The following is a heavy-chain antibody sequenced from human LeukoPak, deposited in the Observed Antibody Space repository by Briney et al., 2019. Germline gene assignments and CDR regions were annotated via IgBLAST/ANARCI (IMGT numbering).Heavy chain of an antibody. CDR1: GFTFSSYS. CDR3: AAWRGSNWFDY. D-gene: IGHD6-13*01. Sequence: GGSLRLSCAASGFTFSSYSMNWVRQAPGKGLEWVSVIFSGGAAHYANSMKGRFTVSRDNSKNTWYLQMSSLRGDDTALYYCAAWRGSNWFDYWGRGTQVTVSS. V-gene: IGHV3-53*01. CDR2: IFSGGAA. J-gene: IGHJ4*02.